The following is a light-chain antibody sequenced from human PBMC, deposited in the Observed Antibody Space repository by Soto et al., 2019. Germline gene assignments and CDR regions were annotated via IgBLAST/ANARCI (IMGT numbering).Light chain of an antibody. Sequence: DIQMTQSPSTLSASVGDRVTITCRASQSISSWLAWYQQKPGTAPKLLIYKASSLESGVPSRFSGSGSGTEFTLTISSLQPDDFANYYCQQSYNSPPITFGQGTRLEIK. CDR1: QSISSW. CDR3: QQSYNSPPIT. J-gene: IGKJ5*01. V-gene: IGKV1-5*03. CDR2: KAS.